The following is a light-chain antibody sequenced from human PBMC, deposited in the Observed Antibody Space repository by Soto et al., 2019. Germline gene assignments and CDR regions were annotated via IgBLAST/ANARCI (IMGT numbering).Light chain of an antibody. J-gene: IGKJ1*01. CDR3: QQYYKWPRT. CDR1: QTISTN. V-gene: IGKV3-15*01. Sequence: EVLMTQSPVTLFVSPGETVTLSCSASQTISTNLAWYQHRPGQPPRLLIYGASTRATGIPATFSGSGSGTDFSLIISSLQSEDVAIYYCQQYYKWPRTFGPGTKVEIK. CDR2: GAS.